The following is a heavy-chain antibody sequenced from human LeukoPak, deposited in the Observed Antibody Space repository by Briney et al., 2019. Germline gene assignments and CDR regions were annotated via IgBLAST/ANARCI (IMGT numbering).Heavy chain of an antibody. CDR3: ARSQAGYYYYHGMDV. Sequence: GASVKVSCKASGYTFTGYYMHWVRQAPGQGLEWMGWINPNSGGTNYAQKFQGRVTMTRDTSISTAYMELSSLTSEDTAVYYCARSQAGYYYYHGMDVWGQGTTVTVSS. D-gene: IGHD6-13*01. CDR2: INPNSGGT. V-gene: IGHV1-2*02. J-gene: IGHJ6*02. CDR1: GYTFTGYY.